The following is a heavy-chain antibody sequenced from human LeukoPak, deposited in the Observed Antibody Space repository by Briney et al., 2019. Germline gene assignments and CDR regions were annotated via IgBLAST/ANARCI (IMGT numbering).Heavy chain of an antibody. Sequence: SETLSLTCAVYGGSLSGYYWSWIRQPPGKGLEWIGEINYSGNTNYNPPLKSRVTISVDTSKNQFSLKLSSVTAADTAVYYCARVVVVPAAILPYYYGMDVWGQGTTVTVSS. CDR3: ARVVVVPAAILPYYYGMDV. CDR1: GGSLSGYY. D-gene: IGHD2-2*02. V-gene: IGHV4-34*01. J-gene: IGHJ6*02. CDR2: INYSGNT.